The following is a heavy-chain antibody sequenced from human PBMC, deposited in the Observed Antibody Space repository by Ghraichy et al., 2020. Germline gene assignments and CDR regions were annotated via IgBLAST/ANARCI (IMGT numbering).Heavy chain of an antibody. J-gene: IGHJ4*02. CDR2: IKSKIDGGTT. D-gene: IGHD6-19*01. V-gene: IGHV3-15*01. CDR3: TTRIAVAGRKGLFDF. CDR1: GFTFSNAW. Sequence: GGSLRLSCAASGFTFSNAWMTWVRQAPGKGLEWVGRIKSKIDGGTTDYAAPVKGRFTISRDDSKNTLYLQMNSLKTGDTAVYYCTTRIAVAGRKGLFDFWGQGTLVTVSS.